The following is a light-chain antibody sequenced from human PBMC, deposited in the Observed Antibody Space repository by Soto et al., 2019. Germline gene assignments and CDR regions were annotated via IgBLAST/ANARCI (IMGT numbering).Light chain of an antibody. J-gene: IGKJ4*01. V-gene: IGKV3-11*01. CDR1: QSVYNS. CDR2: DVS. Sequence: DIVLTQSPSTLSLSPGERATLSCWASQSVYNSLAWYQHRPGQSPRLLIYDVSTRATGIPARFGGSGSGTDFTLTISSLETEDFAVYYCQQRTNWPLTFGGGTKVEI. CDR3: QQRTNWPLT.